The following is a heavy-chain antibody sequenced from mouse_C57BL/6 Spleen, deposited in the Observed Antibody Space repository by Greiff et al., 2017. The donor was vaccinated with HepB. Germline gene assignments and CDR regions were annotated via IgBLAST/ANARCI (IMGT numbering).Heavy chain of an antibody. Sequence: VKLVESGPGLVAPSQSLSITCTVSGFSLTSYAISWVRQPPGEGLEWLGVIWTGGGTNYNSALKSRLSISKDNSKSQVFLKMNSLQTDDTARYYCARRVTTVVATGDYYAMDYWGQGTSVTVSS. CDR1: GFSLTSYA. CDR3: ARRVTTVVATGDYYAMDY. J-gene: IGHJ4*01. V-gene: IGHV2-9-1*01. D-gene: IGHD1-1*01. CDR2: IWTGGGT.